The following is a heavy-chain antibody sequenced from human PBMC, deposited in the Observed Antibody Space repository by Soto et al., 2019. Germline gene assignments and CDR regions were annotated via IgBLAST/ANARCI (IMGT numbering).Heavy chain of an antibody. Sequence: SETLSLTCAVYGGSFSYYYWSWIRQPPGKGLEWIGHIAHTGNTNYNPSLKSRVTISVDKSMNHLSLKLTSLTAADTAVYYCAREGGFALTSGSYDEGYFDNWGRGTLVTVSS. J-gene: IGHJ4*02. V-gene: IGHV4-34*01. D-gene: IGHD3-22*01. CDR2: IAHTGNT. CDR1: GGSFSYYY. CDR3: AREGGFALTSGSYDEGYFDN.